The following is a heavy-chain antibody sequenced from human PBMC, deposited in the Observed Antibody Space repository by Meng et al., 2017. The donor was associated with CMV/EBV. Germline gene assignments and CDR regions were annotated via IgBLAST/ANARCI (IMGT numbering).Heavy chain of an antibody. CDR3: ARGRDRPYYYYGMDV. CDR2: TYYRSKWYN. D-gene: IGHD5-24*01. V-gene: IGHV6-1*01. CDR1: GDSVSSNSAA. J-gene: IGHJ6*02. Sequence: LRLSCAISGDSVSSNSAAWNWIRQSPSRGLEWLGRTYYRSKWYNDYAVSVKSRITINPDTSKNQFSLQLNSVTPEDTAAYYCARGRDRPYYYYGMDVWGQGTTVTVSS.